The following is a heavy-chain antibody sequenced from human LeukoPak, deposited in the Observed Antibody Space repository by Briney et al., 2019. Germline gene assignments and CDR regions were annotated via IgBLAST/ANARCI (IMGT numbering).Heavy chain of an antibody. CDR1: GFTFSIYS. J-gene: IGHJ4*02. V-gene: IGHV3-21*01. CDR3: ARDGLGTSSGDYEDY. CDR2: ISSSSSYI. D-gene: IGHD4-17*01. Sequence: GGSLRLSCAVSGFTFSIYSMNCVRQAPGKGLEWVSSISSSSSYIYYADSVKGRFTISRDNAKNSLYLQMNSLRAEDTAVYYCARDGLGTSSGDYEDYWGQGTLVTVSS.